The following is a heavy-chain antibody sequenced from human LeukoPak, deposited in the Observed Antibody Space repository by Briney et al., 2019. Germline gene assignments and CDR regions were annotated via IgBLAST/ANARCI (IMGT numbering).Heavy chain of an antibody. D-gene: IGHD1-1*01. CDR2: IIPIFGTA. CDR3: ARDPLGTTAAFDI. J-gene: IGHJ3*02. Sequence: SVKVSCKASGGTFSSYAISWVRPAPRQGLEWMGGIIPIFGTANYAQKFQGRVTITADESTSTAYMELSSLRSEDTAVYYCARDPLGTTAAFDIWGQGTMVTVSS. V-gene: IGHV1-69*13. CDR1: GGTFSSYA.